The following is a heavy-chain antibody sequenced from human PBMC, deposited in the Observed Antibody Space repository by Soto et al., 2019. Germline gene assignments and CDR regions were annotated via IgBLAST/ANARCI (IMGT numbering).Heavy chain of an antibody. V-gene: IGHV4-39*07. J-gene: IGHJ4*02. CDR3: ARETSLLRGVDY. Sequence: TLSVTCTVSGGSISSSSFHWGWIRQPSGKGLEWIGSIYYSGSTYYSPSLKSRVTISVDTSKNQFSLKLSSVTAADTAVYYCARETSLLRGVDYWGQGTLVTVSS. CDR2: IYYSGST. D-gene: IGHD2-15*01. CDR1: GGSISSSSFH.